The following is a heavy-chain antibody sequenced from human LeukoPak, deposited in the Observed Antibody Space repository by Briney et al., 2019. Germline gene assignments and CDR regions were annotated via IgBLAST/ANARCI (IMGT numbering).Heavy chain of an antibody. CDR2: IYYTGST. D-gene: IGHD3-9*01. CDR3: ARAVVTGRVLDY. CDR1: VGSISSSSYY. V-gene: IGHV4-39*01. Sequence: PSETLSLTCTVSVGSISSSSYYWGWIRQPPGKGLEWIGIIYYTGSTYYNPSLKSRVTISVDTSKNQFSLKLSSVTAADTTVYYCARAVVTGRVLDYWGQGILVTVSS. J-gene: IGHJ4*02.